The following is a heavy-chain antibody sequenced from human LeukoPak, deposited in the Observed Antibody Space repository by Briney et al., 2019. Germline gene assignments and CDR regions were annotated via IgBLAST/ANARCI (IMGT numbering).Heavy chain of an antibody. J-gene: IGHJ4*02. CDR2: INPSGGST. V-gene: IGHV1-46*03. D-gene: IGHD5-24*01. CDR1: GDTFTSYY. Sequence: VKGSSKASGDTFTSYYMHCVRHAPGQGREWMGIINPSGGSTSYAQKFQRRGTMTTDTTTSTVHIELSNMRTADTAAYYCDGTERWLQLRYYFDYWGQGTLVTVSS. CDR3: DGTERWLQLRYYFDY.